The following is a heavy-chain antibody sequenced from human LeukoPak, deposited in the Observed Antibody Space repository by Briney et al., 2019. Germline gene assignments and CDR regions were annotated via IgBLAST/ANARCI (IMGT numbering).Heavy chain of an antibody. D-gene: IGHD2-2*01. CDR1: GGSISSYY. J-gene: IGHJ4*02. V-gene: IGHV4-30-4*08. CDR3: ARFKVPAATFDY. Sequence: SETLSLTCTVSGGSISSYYWSWIRQPPGKGLEWIGYIYYSGSTYYNPSLKSRVTISVDTSKNQFSLKLSSVTAAGTAVYYCARFKVPAATFDYWGQGTLVTVSS. CDR2: IYYSGST.